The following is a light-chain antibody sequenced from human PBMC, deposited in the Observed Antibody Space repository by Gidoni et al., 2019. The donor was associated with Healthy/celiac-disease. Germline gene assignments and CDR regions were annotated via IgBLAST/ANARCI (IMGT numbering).Light chain of an antibody. CDR3: HQRSNWWT. V-gene: IGKV3-11*01. CDR2: VAS. J-gene: IGKJ1*01. CDR1: QSVSSY. Sequence: EMVLTQSPATLSLSQGDRATLSCRASQSVSSYLAWYQQKPGQAPRLLIYVASNRATGIPARFSGSGSGTDFPLTISSLEPEYFAVSYCHQRSNWWTFGQGTKVEIK.